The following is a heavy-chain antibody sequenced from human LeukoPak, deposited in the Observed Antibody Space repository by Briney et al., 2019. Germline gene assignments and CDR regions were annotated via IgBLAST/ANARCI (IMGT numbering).Heavy chain of an antibody. D-gene: IGHD4-17*01. Sequence: GGSLRLSCVAYNFTFKAYNMNWVRQAAVKGLEWISYITYSSNTISYADSVKGRFTISRDNSKNTLYLQMNSLRAEDTAVYYCARTTVVTPRAFDIWGQGTMVTVSS. J-gene: IGHJ3*02. CDR2: ITYSSNTI. V-gene: IGHV3-48*01. CDR1: NFTFKAYN. CDR3: ARTTVVTPRAFDI.